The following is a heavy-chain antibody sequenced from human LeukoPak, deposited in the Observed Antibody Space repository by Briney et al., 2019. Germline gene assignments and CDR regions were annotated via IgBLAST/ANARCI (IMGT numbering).Heavy chain of an antibody. CDR1: GFTFSSYG. V-gene: IGHV3-23*01. D-gene: IGHD3-22*01. CDR2: ISGSGGST. J-gene: IGHJ4*02. Sequence: QSGGSLRLSCAASGFTFSSYGMSWVRQAPGKGLEWVSAISGSGGSTYYADSVKGRFTISRDNSKNTLYLQMNSLRAEDTAVYYCAKDRYYYDSSGYFHPFDYWGQGTLVTVSS. CDR3: AKDRYYYDSSGYFHPFDY.